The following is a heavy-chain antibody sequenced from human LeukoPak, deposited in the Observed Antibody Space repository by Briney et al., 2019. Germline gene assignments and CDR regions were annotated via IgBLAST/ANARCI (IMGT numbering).Heavy chain of an antibody. Sequence: SETLSLTCAVYGGSFSGYYWSWIRRPPGKGLEWIGEINHSGSTNYNPSLKSRVTISVDTSKNQFSLKLSSVTAADTAVYYCARRRGYSYGPNTYYYYYMDVWGKGTTVTVSS. CDR2: INHSGST. CDR1: GGSFSGYY. V-gene: IGHV4-34*01. CDR3: ARRRGYSYGPNTYYYYYMDV. J-gene: IGHJ6*03. D-gene: IGHD5-18*01.